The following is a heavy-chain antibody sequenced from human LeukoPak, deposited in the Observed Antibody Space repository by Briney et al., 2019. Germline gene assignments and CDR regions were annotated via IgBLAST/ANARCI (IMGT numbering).Heavy chain of an antibody. CDR3: ASPLLDVRLYDF. J-gene: IGHJ4*02. CDR2: INQDESAK. V-gene: IGHV3-7*01. CDR1: GFTFSRYW. D-gene: IGHD3-3*01. Sequence: TGGSLRLSCAPSGFTFSRYWMSWARQAPGKGLEWVASINQDESAKFYVDSVKGRFTISRDNAKNSLFLQMNSLRPGDPAFYYCASPLLDVRLYDFWGREALVTAPS.